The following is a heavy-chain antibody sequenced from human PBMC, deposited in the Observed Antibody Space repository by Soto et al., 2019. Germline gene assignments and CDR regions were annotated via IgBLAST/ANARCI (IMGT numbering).Heavy chain of an antibody. D-gene: IGHD2-2*02. CDR2: ISAYNGNT. Sequence: GASVKVSCKASGYTFTSYGISWVRQAPGQGLEWMGWISAYNGNTNYAQKLQGRVTMTTDTSTSTAYMELRSLRSDDTAVYYCARVVVVPAAIRGVNWFDPWGQGTLVTVSS. CDR3: ARVVVVPAAIRGVNWFDP. V-gene: IGHV1-18*01. CDR1: GYTFTSYG. J-gene: IGHJ5*02.